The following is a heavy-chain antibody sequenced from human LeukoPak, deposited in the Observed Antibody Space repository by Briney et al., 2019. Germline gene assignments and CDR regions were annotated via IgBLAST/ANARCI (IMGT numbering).Heavy chain of an antibody. V-gene: IGHV3-11*01. J-gene: IGHJ4*02. D-gene: IGHD3-10*01. Sequence: GGSLRFSCAASGFTFSDYYLSWIRQGPGKGLEWVSYISRSGSSTYYADSVKGRFTISRDNAKNSLYLQMNSLRAEDTAVYYCARDPRGGSGSYSVDWGQGTLVTVSS. CDR2: ISRSGSST. CDR3: ARDPRGGSGSYSVD. CDR1: GFTFSDYY.